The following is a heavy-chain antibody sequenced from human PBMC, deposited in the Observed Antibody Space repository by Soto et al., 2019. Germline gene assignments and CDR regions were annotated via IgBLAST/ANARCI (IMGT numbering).Heavy chain of an antibody. V-gene: IGHV4-30-2*01. Sequence: QLQLQESGSGLVKPSQTLSLTCAVSGGSISSGDFSWNWIRQPPGKGLEYIGYIYYGGSTYYNPSLQSRVTMSVDRSRNQSSLKLNSVTAADTAVYYCARVRREYDNSGPVDYWGQGTLVTVSS. CDR2: IYYGGST. CDR3: ARVRREYDNSGPVDY. CDR1: GGSISSGDFS. D-gene: IGHD3-22*01. J-gene: IGHJ4*02.